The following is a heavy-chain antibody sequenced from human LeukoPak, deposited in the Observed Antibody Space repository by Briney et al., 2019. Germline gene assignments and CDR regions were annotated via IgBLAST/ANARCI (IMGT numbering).Heavy chain of an antibody. V-gene: IGHV4-34*01. CDR1: GGSFSGCY. CDR3: ARGPYCSSTSCYTRAYYFDY. J-gene: IGHJ4*02. Sequence: WETLSLTCAVYGGSFSGCYWSWIRQPPGKGLEWIGEINHSGSTNYNPSLKSRVTISVDTSKNQFSLKLSSVTAADTAVYYCARGPYCSSTSCYTRAYYFDYWGQGTLVTVSS. D-gene: IGHD2-2*02. CDR2: INHSGST.